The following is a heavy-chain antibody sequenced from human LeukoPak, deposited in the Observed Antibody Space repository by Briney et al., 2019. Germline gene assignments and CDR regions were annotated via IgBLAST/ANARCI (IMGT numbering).Heavy chain of an antibody. J-gene: IGHJ4*02. D-gene: IGHD1-14*01. CDR2: IRQGGSDK. CDR3: TRDRSRAEDD. CDR1: GFTFRGHW. V-gene: IGHV3-7*01. Sequence: GGSLRLSCAASGFTFRGHWMRCVRQAPGKRLECVANIRQGGSDKYYVDSVKGRFTISRDDANNLLNLQMSSLRGEDTAVYYCTRDRSRAEDDWGQGTLVTVSS.